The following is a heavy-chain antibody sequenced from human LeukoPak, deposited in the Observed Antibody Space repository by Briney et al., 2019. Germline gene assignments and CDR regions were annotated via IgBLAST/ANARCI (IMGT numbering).Heavy chain of an antibody. CDR1: GFTFDDYA. V-gene: IGHV3-9*01. CDR3: ARDRSGYYPDYFDY. J-gene: IGHJ4*02. CDR2: ISWNSGSI. Sequence: AGGSLRLSCAASGFTFDDYAMHWVRQAPGKGLEWVSGISWNSGSIGYADSVKDRFTISRDNSKNTLYLQMNSLRAEDTAVYYCARDRSGYYPDYFDYWGQGTLVTVSS. D-gene: IGHD3-22*01.